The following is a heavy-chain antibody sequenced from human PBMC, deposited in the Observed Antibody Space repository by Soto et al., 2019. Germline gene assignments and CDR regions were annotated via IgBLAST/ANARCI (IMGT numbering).Heavy chain of an antibody. Sequence: PXGSLRLSFAASGFTFNIYDMNWVRQAPGKGLEWVSYITTSGNTIYYADSVKGRFTISRDNAKNSLYLQMNSLRAEDTAVYYCARGVYYYDTSGYSSDYSGMDVWGQGTTVTVS. D-gene: IGHD3-22*01. CDR3: ARGVYYYDTSGYSSDYSGMDV. CDR2: ITTSGNTI. V-gene: IGHV3-48*03. J-gene: IGHJ6*02. CDR1: GFTFNIYD.